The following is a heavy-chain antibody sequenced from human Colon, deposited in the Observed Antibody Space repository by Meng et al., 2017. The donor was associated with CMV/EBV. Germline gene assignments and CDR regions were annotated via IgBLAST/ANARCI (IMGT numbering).Heavy chain of an antibody. D-gene: IGHD3-10*01. CDR1: GGSFSPYY. Sequence: QGHTQHGGAGRLKPSETLSLTCALYGGSFSPYYWSWIRQSPGKGLEWIAEIDHTGSTNYNPSLKSRVTISIDTSNSHFSLNLTSATAADTAVYYCARGGGTPIRGVLPFDFWGQGTLVTVSS. CDR2: IDHTGST. V-gene: IGHV4-34*01. J-gene: IGHJ4*02. CDR3: ARGGGTPIRGVLPFDF.